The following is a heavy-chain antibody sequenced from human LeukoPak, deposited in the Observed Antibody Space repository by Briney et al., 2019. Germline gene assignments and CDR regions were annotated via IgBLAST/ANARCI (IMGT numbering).Heavy chain of an antibody. V-gene: IGHV4-38-2*02. CDR1: GYSISSGYY. D-gene: IGHD3-22*01. J-gene: IGHJ4*02. CDR3: AREGPQYYYDSSGYYF. Sequence: PSETLSLTCTVSGYSISSGYYWGWIRQPPGKGLEWIGSIYYSGSTYYNPSLKSRVTISVDTSKNQFSLKLSSVTAADTAVYYCAREGPQYYYDSSGYYFWGQGTLVTVSS. CDR2: IYYSGST.